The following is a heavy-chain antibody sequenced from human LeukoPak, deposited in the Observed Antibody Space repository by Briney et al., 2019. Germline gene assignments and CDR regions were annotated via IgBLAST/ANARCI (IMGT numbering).Heavy chain of an antibody. V-gene: IGHV1-18*01. D-gene: IGHD3-10*01. J-gene: IGHJ6*02. Sequence: ASVKVSCKASGYTFRSYGISWVRQAPGQGLEWMGWISANNGNTNYAENLQGRVTMTTDTSTSTAYMELRSLRSDDTAVYYCASGTPEFITMVRGVYYYYGMDVWGQGTTVTVSS. CDR1: GYTFRSYG. CDR3: ASGTPEFITMVRGVYYYYGMDV. CDR2: ISANNGNT.